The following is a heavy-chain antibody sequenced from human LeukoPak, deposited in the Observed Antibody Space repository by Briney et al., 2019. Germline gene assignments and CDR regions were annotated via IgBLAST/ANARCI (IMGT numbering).Heavy chain of an antibody. CDR3: ARRGWYIREFDY. V-gene: IGHV3-21*01. Sequence: PGGSLRLSCAASGFTFSSYSMNWVRQAPGKGLEWVSSISSSSSYIYYADSVKGRFTISRDNAKNSLYLQMNSLRAEDTAAYYCARRGWYIREFDYWGQGTLVSVSS. D-gene: IGHD2-8*02. CDR1: GFTFSSYS. J-gene: IGHJ4*02. CDR2: ISSSSSYI.